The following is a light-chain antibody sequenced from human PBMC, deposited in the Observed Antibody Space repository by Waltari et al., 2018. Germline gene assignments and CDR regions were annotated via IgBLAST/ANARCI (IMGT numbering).Light chain of an antibody. CDR3: QQYYSTPQT. J-gene: IGKJ1*01. CDR1: QPILYTSNNKSY. CDR2: WAS. V-gene: IGKV4-1*01. Sequence: DVVMTQSPDSLAVALGERASIHCKSSQPILYTSNNKSYLAWYQPKPGQPPKLLIYWASTRESGVPDRFSGSGSGTDFTLTISSLQAEDVAVYYCQQYYSTPQTFGQGTKVEIK.